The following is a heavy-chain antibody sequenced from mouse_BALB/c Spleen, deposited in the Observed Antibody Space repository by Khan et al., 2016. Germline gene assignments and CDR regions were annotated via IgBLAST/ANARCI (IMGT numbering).Heavy chain of an antibody. CDR2: IDPYNGGT. Sequence: VQLQQSRPELVKPGASVKVSCKASGYAFTSYNMYWVKQSHGKSLEWIGYIDPYNGGTNYNQKFKGKATLTVDKSSSTAFMHLNSLTSEDSAVYYCASDLLWYAMDYWGQGTSVTVSS. J-gene: IGHJ4*01. CDR3: ASDLLWYAMDY. V-gene: IGHV1S135*01. D-gene: IGHD2-1*01. CDR1: GYAFTSYN.